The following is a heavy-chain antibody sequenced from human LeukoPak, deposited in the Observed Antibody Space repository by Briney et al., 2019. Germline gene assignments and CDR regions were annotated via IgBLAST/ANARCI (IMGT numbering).Heavy chain of an antibody. CDR3: ARGPTISGTGYFDY. V-gene: IGHV4-34*01. CDR1: GESFNRYY. Sequence: PSETLSLTCAVYGESFNRYYWSWIRQSPGKGLEWIAEIDHRGDTNYNPSVKGQVIISIDTSKNQFSLKVKSVTATDTAVYYCARGPTISGTGYFDYWGQGTLVTVSS. CDR2: IDHRGDT. J-gene: IGHJ4*03. D-gene: IGHD1-7*01.